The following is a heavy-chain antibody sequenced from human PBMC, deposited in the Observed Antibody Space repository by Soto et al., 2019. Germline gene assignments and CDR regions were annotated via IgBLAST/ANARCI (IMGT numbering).Heavy chain of an antibody. D-gene: IGHD3-10*01. V-gene: IGHV4-34*02. CDR2: ISHDGGT. CDR1: GGSFDDFY. CDR3: ARGQLVWYGDLTPYHRDMDV. J-gene: IGHJ6*02. Sequence: QVQLQQWGAGLLRPSETLSLTCAFYGGSFDDFYWSWVRQSPGKGLEWVGEISHDGGTNYSPSLPSRVSISVATSKNQFSLHLRSVTAADTGLYYCARGQLVWYGDLTPYHRDMDVWGQGTTVTVSS.